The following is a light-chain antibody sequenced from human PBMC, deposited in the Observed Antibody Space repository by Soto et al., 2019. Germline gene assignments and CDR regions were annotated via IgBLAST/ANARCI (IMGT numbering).Light chain of an antibody. V-gene: IGKV4-1*01. CDR1: QSVLYSSNNKNY. CDR2: WAS. CDR3: QQYYNNPYT. J-gene: IGKJ2*01. Sequence: DIVMTQSPDSLAVSLGERATINCKSSQSVLYSSNNKNYLAWYQHKPGQPPKLLIYWASVRESGVPDRFSGSGSGTDFTLTISSLQAEDVAVYYCQQYYNNPYTFGLGTKLEIK.